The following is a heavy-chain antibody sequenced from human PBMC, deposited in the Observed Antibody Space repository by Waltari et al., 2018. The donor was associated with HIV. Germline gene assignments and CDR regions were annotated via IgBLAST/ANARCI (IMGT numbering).Heavy chain of an antibody. CDR1: GFKFDDYA. J-gene: IGHJ5*01. CDR2: ISGNSDTM. V-gene: IGHV3-9*01. CDR3: VRGFREGHDSSWFLMWFES. Sequence: EVQLVESGGGLVQPGGSLRLSCAASGFKFDDYAMHWVRQGPGKGLGWFSGISGNSDTMGYADSVVGRFTISRDNARKALHLQMHSLRVDDTAMYYCVRGFREGHDSSWFLMWFESWGPGTPVIVST. D-gene: IGHD6-13*01.